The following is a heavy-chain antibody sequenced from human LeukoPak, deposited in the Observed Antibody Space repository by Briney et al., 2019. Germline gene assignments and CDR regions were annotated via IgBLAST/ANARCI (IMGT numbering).Heavy chain of an antibody. D-gene: IGHD3-10*01. J-gene: IGHJ4*02. CDR2: IYYSGSA. Sequence: SETLSLTCTVSGGSISSGGDYWSWLRQHPGKGLEWIGYIYYSGSAYYNPSLKSRVTISVDTSENQFSLKLSSVTAADTAVYYCARVNYGSATKEDYWGQGTLVTVSS. V-gene: IGHV4-31*03. CDR1: GGSISSGGDY. CDR3: ARVNYGSATKEDY.